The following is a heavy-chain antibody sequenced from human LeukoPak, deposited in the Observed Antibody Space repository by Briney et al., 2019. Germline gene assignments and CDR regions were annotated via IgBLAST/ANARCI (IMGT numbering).Heavy chain of an antibody. D-gene: IGHD5-18*01. CDR3: ANAGCSGYSSGGGYFQH. CDR1: GFTFSIYG. Sequence: GGSLRLSCAASGFTFSIYGIHWVRQAPGKGLDWVAVIWYDGSNKYYADSVKGRFTIFRDNSKNTLYLQMNSLRAEDTAVYYCANAGCSGYSSGGGYFQHWGQGTLLTVSS. CDR2: IWYDGSNK. J-gene: IGHJ1*01. V-gene: IGHV3-33*06.